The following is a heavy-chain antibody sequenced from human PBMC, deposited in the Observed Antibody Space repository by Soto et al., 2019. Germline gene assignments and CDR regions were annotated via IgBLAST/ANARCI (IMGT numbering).Heavy chain of an antibody. J-gene: IGHJ4*02. CDR2: IKQDENGK. V-gene: IGHV3-7*02. D-gene: IGHD6-13*01. Sequence: EVQLVESGGGLVQPGGSLRLSCEASGFTFSSRWMTWVRQGPGKGLEWVANIKQDENGKDYVDSVKGRFTISRDNAKNSLYLQMNSLSAEDTAVYYCATHYGPAAAGLVVDFWGQGTLVTVSS. CDR1: GFTFSSRW. CDR3: ATHYGPAAAGLVVDF.